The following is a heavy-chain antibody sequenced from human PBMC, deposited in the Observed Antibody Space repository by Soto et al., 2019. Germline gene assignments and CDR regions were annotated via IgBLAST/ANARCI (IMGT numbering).Heavy chain of an antibody. Sequence: PSETLSLTCAVYGGSFSGYYWSWIRQRPGKGLEWIGEINHSGSTNYNPSLKSRVTISVDTSKNQFSLKLSSVTAADTAVYYCARRKKYYYYGMDVWGQGTTVTVSS. CDR2: INHSGST. J-gene: IGHJ6*02. CDR1: GGSFSGYY. V-gene: IGHV4-34*01. CDR3: ARRKKYYYYGMDV.